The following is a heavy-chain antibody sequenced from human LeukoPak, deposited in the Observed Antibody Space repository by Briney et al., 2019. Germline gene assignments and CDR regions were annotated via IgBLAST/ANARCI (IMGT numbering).Heavy chain of an antibody. CDR2: IYYSGTT. V-gene: IGHV4-39*01. CDR3: ARHNDFFPPSGDFDY. J-gene: IGHJ4*02. D-gene: IGHD3-3*01. CDR1: GGSLSSSSYY. Sequence: SETLSLTCTVSGGSLSSSSYYWGWLRQPPGTGLEWLGSIYYSGTTYYNPSLKSRVTISVDTSKNQFSLKLSSVTAADTAVYYCARHNDFFPPSGDFDYWGQGTLVTVSS.